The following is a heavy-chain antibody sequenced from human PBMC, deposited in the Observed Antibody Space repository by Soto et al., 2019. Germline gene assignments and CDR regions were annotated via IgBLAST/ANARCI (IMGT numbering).Heavy chain of an antibody. Sequence: QITLKESGPTLVKPTQTLTLTCTFSGFSLSTSGVGVGWIRQPPGKALEWLALIYWDDDKRYSPSLKSRLIIIKDTSKNQVVLTMTNMDPVDTATYYCAHRLTAGIAAAGHAEYFQHWGQGTLVTVSS. V-gene: IGHV2-5*02. J-gene: IGHJ1*01. CDR2: IYWDDDK. CDR3: AHRLTAGIAAAGHAEYFQH. CDR1: GFSLSTSGVG. D-gene: IGHD6-13*01.